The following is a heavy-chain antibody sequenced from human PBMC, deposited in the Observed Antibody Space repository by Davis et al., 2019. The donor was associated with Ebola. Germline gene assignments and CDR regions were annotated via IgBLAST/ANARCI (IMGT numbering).Heavy chain of an antibody. J-gene: IGHJ6*02. CDR1: GFTFSSYD. D-gene: IGHD5-18*01. CDR2: ISGSGGST. CDR3: AKDLHSYGLDYYYYYGMDV. V-gene: IGHV3-23*01. Sequence: GESLKISCAASGFTFSSYDMHWVRHATGKGLEWVSAISGSGGSTYYADSVKGRFTISRDNSKNTLYLQMNSLRAEDKAVYYCAKDLHSYGLDYYYYYGMDVWGQGTTVTVSS.